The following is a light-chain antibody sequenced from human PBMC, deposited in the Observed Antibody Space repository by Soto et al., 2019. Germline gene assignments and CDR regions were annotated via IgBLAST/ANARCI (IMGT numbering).Light chain of an antibody. Sequence: DIVMTQSPLSLSVIPGEPASISCRSSQSLLNSNGANYLDWYLQKPGQSPQLLIYLGSNRASGVPDGFSGSGSGTDFTLEISRVEAGGVGVYYCMQALQTPLAFGPGTKVDIK. J-gene: IGKJ3*01. V-gene: IGKV2-28*01. CDR2: LGS. CDR3: MQALQTPLA. CDR1: QSLLNSNGANY.